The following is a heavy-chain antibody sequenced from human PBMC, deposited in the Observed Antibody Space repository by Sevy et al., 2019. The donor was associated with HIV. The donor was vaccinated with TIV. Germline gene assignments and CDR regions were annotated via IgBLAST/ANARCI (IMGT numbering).Heavy chain of an antibody. CDR3: ARTYCSSTSCYLYYFDY. CDR2: ISSSSSYI. J-gene: IGHJ4*02. V-gene: IGHV3-21*01. CDR1: GFTFSSYS. Sequence: GGSLRLSCAASGFTFSSYSMNWVRQAPGKGLEWVSSISSSSSYIYYADSVKGRFTISRDNAKNSFYLQMNSLRAEDTAVYYCARTYCSSTSCYLYYFDYWGQGTLVTVSS. D-gene: IGHD2-2*01.